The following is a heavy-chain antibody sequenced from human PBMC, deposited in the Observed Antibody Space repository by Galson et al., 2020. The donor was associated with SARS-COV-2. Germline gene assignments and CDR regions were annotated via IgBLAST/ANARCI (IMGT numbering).Heavy chain of an antibody. Sequence: GGSLRLSCAASGFSSSNFGMHWVRQAPGKGLEWVAVMSYDGRQIYYADSVKGRFTISRDNSKNTLYLEVNSLRPEDTAVYYCTKDKGIWSGFKYYEHDYMAVWGKGTTVTVSS. J-gene: IGHJ6*03. D-gene: IGHD3-3*01. CDR3: TKDKGIWSGFKYYEHDYMAV. V-gene: IGHV3-30*18. CDR2: MSYDGRQI. CDR1: GFSSSNFG.